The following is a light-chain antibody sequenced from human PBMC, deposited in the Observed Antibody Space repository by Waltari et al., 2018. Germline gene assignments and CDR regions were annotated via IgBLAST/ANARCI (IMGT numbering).Light chain of an antibody. CDR3: QQYFTFPGT. J-gene: IGKJ3*01. Sequence: DVVLTQSPASLSVSLGERATIHCKSSPSILSSSNNKNFLAWYQHKAGHPPKLLFSWASTRESGVPDRFSASGSGSDFTLTISSLQAEDVAVYFCQQYFTFPGTFGPGTKVDI. CDR2: WAS. V-gene: IGKV4-1*01. CDR1: PSILSSSNNKNF.